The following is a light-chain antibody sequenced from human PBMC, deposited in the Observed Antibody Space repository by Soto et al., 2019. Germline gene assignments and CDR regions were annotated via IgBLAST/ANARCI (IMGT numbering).Light chain of an antibody. CDR2: LGS. Sequence: EIVLTQSPLSLPVTPGEPASISCRSSQNLLHSNGYNYLNWYLQKPGQSPQLLIYLGSNRASGVPDRFSGSGSGTDFTLKISRVEAEDVGVYYCMQALQTPWTFGQGTKVDIK. V-gene: IGKV2-28*01. CDR1: QNLLHSNGYNY. CDR3: MQALQTPWT. J-gene: IGKJ1*01.